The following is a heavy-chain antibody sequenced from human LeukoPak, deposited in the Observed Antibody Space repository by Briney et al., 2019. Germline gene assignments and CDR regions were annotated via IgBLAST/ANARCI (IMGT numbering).Heavy chain of an antibody. V-gene: IGHV3-7*03. Sequence: SGGSLSLSCAASGLTFNNYWMSWVRQAPGKGLEWVANIKPDENEKFYVDSVKGRFTISRDNAKNSLYLQMNSLRAEDTALYYCTRSPDGFDYWGQGTLVTVSS. D-gene: IGHD1-14*01. CDR3: TRSPDGFDY. CDR1: GLTFNNYW. J-gene: IGHJ4*02. CDR2: IKPDENEK.